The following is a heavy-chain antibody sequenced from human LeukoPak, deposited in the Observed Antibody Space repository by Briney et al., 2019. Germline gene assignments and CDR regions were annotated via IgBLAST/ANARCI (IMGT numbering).Heavy chain of an antibody. CDR1: GFTFSSYA. V-gene: IGHV3-23*01. Sequence: PGGSLRLSCAASGFTFSSYAMSWVRQAPGKGLEWVSAISGSGGSTYYADSVKGQFTISRDNSKNTLYLQMNSLRAEDTAVYYCANSIVVVVAPDFDYWGQGTLVTVSS. J-gene: IGHJ4*02. CDR2: ISGSGGST. CDR3: ANSIVVVVAPDFDY. D-gene: IGHD2-15*01.